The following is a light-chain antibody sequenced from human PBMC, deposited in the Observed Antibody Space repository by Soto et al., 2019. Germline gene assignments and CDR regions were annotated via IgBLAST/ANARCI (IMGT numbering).Light chain of an antibody. CDR1: QNISSY. Sequence: IVLTQSPATLSLSPGKRATLSCRASQNISSYLIWYQQKPGQAPRLLIYDTSTRATGIPARFSGSGSGTEFTLTINSLQSEDLAVYYCQQYNNWFLISFGQGTRLEIK. CDR3: QQYNNWFLIS. J-gene: IGKJ5*01. CDR2: DTS. V-gene: IGKV3-15*01.